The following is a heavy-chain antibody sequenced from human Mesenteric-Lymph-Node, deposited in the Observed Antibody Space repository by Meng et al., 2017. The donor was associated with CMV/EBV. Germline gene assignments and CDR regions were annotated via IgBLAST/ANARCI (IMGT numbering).Heavy chain of an antibody. CDR2: IIPIFGTA. CDR3: AGGPHDYGDY. Sequence: VSCKASGGTFSGYAISWVRQAPGQGLEWMGGIIPIFGTANYAQKFQGRVTITTDESTSTAYMELSSLRSEDTAVYYCAGGPHDYGDYWGQGTLVTVSS. J-gene: IGHJ4*02. CDR1: GGTFSGYA. V-gene: IGHV1-69*05.